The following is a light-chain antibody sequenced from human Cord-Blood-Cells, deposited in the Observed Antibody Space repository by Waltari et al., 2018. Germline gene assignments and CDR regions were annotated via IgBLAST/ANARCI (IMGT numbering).Light chain of an antibody. Sequence: PGERATLSCRASQSVSSNLAWYQQKPGQAPRLLIYGASTRATGIPARFSGSGSGTEFTLIISSLQSEDFAVYYCQQYNNWPYTFGQGTKLEIK. CDR2: GAS. V-gene: IGKV3-15*01. CDR3: QQYNNWPYT. J-gene: IGKJ2*01. CDR1: QSVSSN.